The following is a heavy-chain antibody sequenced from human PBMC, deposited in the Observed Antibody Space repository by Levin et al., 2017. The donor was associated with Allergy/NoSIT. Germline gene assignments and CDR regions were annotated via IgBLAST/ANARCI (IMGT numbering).Heavy chain of an antibody. Sequence: SETLSLTCSVSGGSVNGFYWSWIRQTPQKGLEWIGYVHSSGSTTYNPSLRRRVTISVDTFMNQFSLRLTSVTAADTAVYYCARGAGYYGPWGQGTLVTVSS. V-gene: IGHV4-4*08. D-gene: IGHD3-10*01. CDR2: VHSSGST. J-gene: IGHJ5*01. CDR1: GGSVNGFY. CDR3: ARGAGYYGP.